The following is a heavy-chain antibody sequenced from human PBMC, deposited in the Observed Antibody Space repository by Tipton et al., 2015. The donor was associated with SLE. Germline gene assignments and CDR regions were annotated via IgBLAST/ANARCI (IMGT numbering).Heavy chain of an antibody. CDR3: AGWMYSSSWEVVDAFDI. Sequence: LRLSCAASGFTVSSNYMSWVRQAPGKGLEWVSVIYSGGSTYYADSVKGRFTISRHNSKNTLYLQMNSLRAEDTAVYYCAGWMYSSSWEVVDAFDIWGQGTMVTVSS. CDR2: IYSGGST. V-gene: IGHV3-53*04. J-gene: IGHJ3*02. CDR1: GFTVSSNY. D-gene: IGHD6-13*01.